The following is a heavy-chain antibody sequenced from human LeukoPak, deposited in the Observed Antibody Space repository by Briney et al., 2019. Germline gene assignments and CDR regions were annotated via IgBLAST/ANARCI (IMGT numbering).Heavy chain of an antibody. V-gene: IGHV4-39*01. J-gene: IGHJ4*02. Sequence: GPLRLSCAASGFTFSSYSMNWVRQPPGKGLEWIGSIYYSGSTYYNPSLKSRVTISVDTSKNQFSLKLSSATAADTAVYYCARQRGTMIVVVILNFDYWGQGTLVTVSS. CDR3: ARQRGTMIVVVILNFDY. CDR1: GFTFSSYSMN. D-gene: IGHD3-22*01. CDR2: IYYSGST.